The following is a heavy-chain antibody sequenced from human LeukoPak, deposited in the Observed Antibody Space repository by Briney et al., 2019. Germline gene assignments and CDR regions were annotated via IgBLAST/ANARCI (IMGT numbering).Heavy chain of an antibody. Sequence: GGSLRLSCAASGFTFSSYVMHWVRQAPGKGLEWVAVISYDGSNKYYADSVKGRFTVSRDNSKNTLYLQMNSLRAEDTAVYYCAKDRARSDFWSGYSTGMDVWGQGTTVTVSS. D-gene: IGHD3-3*01. CDR2: ISYDGSNK. V-gene: IGHV3-30*18. CDR1: GFTFSSYV. CDR3: AKDRARSDFWSGYSTGMDV. J-gene: IGHJ6*02.